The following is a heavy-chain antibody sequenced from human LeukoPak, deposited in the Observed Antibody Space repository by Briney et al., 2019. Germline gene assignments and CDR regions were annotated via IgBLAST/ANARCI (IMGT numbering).Heavy chain of an antibody. Sequence: GASVKVSCKASGYTFTSFDITWVRQVTGQGLEWMGWMNPNSGNTDYAHKFQGRVTITRNTSISTAYLELSSLRSEDTAVYYCARRAVGNSYYDYMDVWGKGTTVTVSS. J-gene: IGHJ6*03. D-gene: IGHD6-19*01. CDR1: GYTFTSFD. V-gene: IGHV1-8*03. CDR3: ARRAVGNSYYDYMDV. CDR2: MNPNSGNT.